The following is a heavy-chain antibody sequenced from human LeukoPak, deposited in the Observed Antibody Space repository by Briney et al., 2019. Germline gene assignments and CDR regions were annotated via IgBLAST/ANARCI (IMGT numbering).Heavy chain of an antibody. CDR2: IYWDDDK. Sequence: SGPTLVNPTQTLTLTCTFSGFSPGTSGVGVGWIRQPPGKALEWLALIYWDDDKRYSPSLKSRLTITKDTSKNQVVLTMTNMDPVDTATYYCAHVDTAMVMLDYWGQGTPVTVSS. CDR1: GFSPGTSGVG. CDR3: AHVDTAMVMLDY. D-gene: IGHD5-18*01. J-gene: IGHJ4*02. V-gene: IGHV2-5*02.